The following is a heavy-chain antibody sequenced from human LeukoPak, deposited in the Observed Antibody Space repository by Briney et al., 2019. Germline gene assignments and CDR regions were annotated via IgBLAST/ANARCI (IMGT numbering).Heavy chain of an antibody. CDR1: GFTFQTFG. V-gene: IGHV3-30*03. CDR2: ISFDGGNK. J-gene: IGHJ6*03. D-gene: IGHD6-19*01. Sequence: GGSLRLSCAVSGFTFQTFGIHWVRQTPGKGLEWVALISFDGGNKYYTDSVKGRFTISRDNAKNSLYLQMNSLRAEDTAVYYCARGYSSGWTYYYYYYMDVWGKGTTVTVSS. CDR3: ARGYSSGWTYYYYYYMDV.